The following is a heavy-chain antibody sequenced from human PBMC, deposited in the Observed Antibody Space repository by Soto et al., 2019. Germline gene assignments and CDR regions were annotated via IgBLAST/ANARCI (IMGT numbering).Heavy chain of an antibody. CDR2: IIPIFGTA. V-gene: IGHV1-69*13. Sequence: SVKVSCKASGGTFSSYAISWVRQAPGQGLEWMGGIIPIFGTANYAQKFQGRVTITADESTSTAYMELSSLRSEDTAVYYCARELVRGTYGMDVWGQGTTVTVSS. CDR3: ARELVRGTYGMDV. D-gene: IGHD3-10*01. CDR1: GGTFSSYA. J-gene: IGHJ6*02.